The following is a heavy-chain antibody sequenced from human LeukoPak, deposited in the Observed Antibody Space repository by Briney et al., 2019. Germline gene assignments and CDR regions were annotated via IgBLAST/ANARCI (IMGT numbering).Heavy chain of an antibody. D-gene: IGHD1-26*01. J-gene: IGHJ3*02. Sequence: ASVKVSCKASGYTFSDYYMHWVRQAPGQGLEWMGWINPYSGGTDYAQQFRGRVTMTRDPAINIAYMELSRLRSDDTAVYYCARLWAPRDVTHAFDICGQGTMGPGSS. CDR3: ARLWAPRDVTHAFDI. CDR1: GYTFSDYY. CDR2: INPYSGGT. V-gene: IGHV1-2*02.